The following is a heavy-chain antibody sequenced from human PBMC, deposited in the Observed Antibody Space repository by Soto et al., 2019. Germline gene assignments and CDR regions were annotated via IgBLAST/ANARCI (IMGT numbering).Heavy chain of an antibody. Sequence: QLQLQESGPGLVKPSETLSLTCTVSGGSISSSSYYWGWIRQPPGKGLEWIGNIYYSGSAYYNPSLKSRVTLSVDMSKNTFSLKLSSVTAADTAVYYCERRGVSGPVDFWGQGTLVTVSS. J-gene: IGHJ4*02. CDR1: GGSISSSSYY. V-gene: IGHV4-39*02. CDR2: IYYSGSA. D-gene: IGHD3-10*01. CDR3: ERRGVSGPVDF.